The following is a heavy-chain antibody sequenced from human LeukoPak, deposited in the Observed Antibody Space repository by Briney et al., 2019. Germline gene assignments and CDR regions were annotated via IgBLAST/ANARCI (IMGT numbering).Heavy chain of an antibody. J-gene: IGHJ5*02. CDR3: ARGPFYGSGSYYLTNWFDP. D-gene: IGHD3-10*01. CDR2: INHSGST. CDR1: GFTFSDYY. V-gene: IGHV4-34*01. Sequence: PGGSLRLSCAASGFTFSDYYMSWIRQPPGKGLEWIGEINHSGSTNYNPSLKSRVTISVDTSKNQFSLKLSSVTAADTAVYYCARGPFYGSGSYYLTNWFDPWGQGTLVTVSS.